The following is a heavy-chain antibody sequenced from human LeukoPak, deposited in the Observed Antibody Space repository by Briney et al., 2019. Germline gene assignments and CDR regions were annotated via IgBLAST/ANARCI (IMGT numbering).Heavy chain of an antibody. Sequence: ASVKVSCKASGYTFTGYYMHWVRQAPGQGLEWMGWINPNGGGTNYAQKFQGRVTMTRDTSISTAYMELSRLRSDDTAVYYCARDRRGTGNSFDYWGQGTLVTVSS. CDR3: ARDRRGTGNSFDY. V-gene: IGHV1-2*02. CDR1: GYTFTGYY. CDR2: INPNGGGT. D-gene: IGHD2-8*02. J-gene: IGHJ4*02.